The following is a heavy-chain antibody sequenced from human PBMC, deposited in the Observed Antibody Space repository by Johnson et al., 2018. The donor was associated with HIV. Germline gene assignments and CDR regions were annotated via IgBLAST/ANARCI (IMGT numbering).Heavy chain of an antibody. Sequence: QMLLVESGGGVVQPGRSLRLSCTASGFTFSTFGMHWVRQAPGKGLEWVAFLRYDGNNKYSADSVKGRFTISRDNSNNTLYLQMNRLRAEDTAVYSCAKLRWAWGAAFDVWGQGTMVTVSS. CDR1: GFTFSTFG. D-gene: IGHD3-16*01. V-gene: IGHV3-30*02. CDR3: AKLRWAWGAAFDV. CDR2: LRYDGNNK. J-gene: IGHJ3*01.